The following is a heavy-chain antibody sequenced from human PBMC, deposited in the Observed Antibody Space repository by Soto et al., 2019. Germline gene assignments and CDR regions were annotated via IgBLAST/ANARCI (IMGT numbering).Heavy chain of an antibody. Sequence: GGSLRLSCAASGFTFTSYALSWVRQAPGQGLEWVSAISGSGYSTYYADSVKGRFTISRDNSKNTLYLQMNSLRAEDTAVYYCAKAPYYYDSSGYYYTAFDICGQGTMLTVSS. D-gene: IGHD3-22*01. CDR2: ISGSGYST. CDR3: AKAPYYYDSSGYYYTAFDI. V-gene: IGHV3-23*01. J-gene: IGHJ3*02. CDR1: GFTFTSYA.